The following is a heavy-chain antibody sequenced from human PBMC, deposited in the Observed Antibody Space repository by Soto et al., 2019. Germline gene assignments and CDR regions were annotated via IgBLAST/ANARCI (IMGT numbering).Heavy chain of an antibody. D-gene: IGHD4-4*01. CDR2: IKSKSSGGTT. Sequence: LVESRGGLVKPGGSIRLSCAASGFIFRNAWMSWVRQAPGKGLEWVGRIKSKSSGGTTDYAAPVEGRVTITRDDSKSILYLQMTSLTVEDTAVYFCTSEKGWRQSPLDSWGQGALVTVSS. CDR1: GFIFRNAW. J-gene: IGHJ5*01. CDR3: TSEKGWRQSPLDS. V-gene: IGHV3-15*01.